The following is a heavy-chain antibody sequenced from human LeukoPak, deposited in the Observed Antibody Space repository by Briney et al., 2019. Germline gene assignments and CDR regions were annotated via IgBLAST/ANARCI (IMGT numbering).Heavy chain of an antibody. CDR3: VRHGLGSSWFGFDY. Sequence: GESLKISCKGSGYTFTTYWIGWVRQMPGKGLEWMGIIYPGDSDPIYSPSFQGQVTISADTSISTAYLQWRSLKASDSAMYYCVRHGLGSSWFGFDYWGQGTLVTVSS. V-gene: IGHV5-51*01. J-gene: IGHJ4*02. D-gene: IGHD6-13*01. CDR2: IYPGDSDP. CDR1: GYTFTTYW.